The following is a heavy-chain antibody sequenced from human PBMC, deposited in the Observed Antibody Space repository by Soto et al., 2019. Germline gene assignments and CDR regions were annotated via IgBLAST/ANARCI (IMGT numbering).Heavy chain of an antibody. J-gene: IGHJ6*02. D-gene: IGHD6-6*01. CDR3: ASSSIAARQGYYYYGMDV. CDR2: IYYSGST. Sequence: SETLSLTCTVSGGSISSGDYYWSWIRQPPGKGLEWIGYIYYSGSTYYNPSLKSRVTISVDTSKNQFSLKLSSVTAADTAAYYCASSSIAARQGYYYYGMDVWGQGTTVTVSS. V-gene: IGHV4-30-4*01. CDR1: GGSISSGDYY.